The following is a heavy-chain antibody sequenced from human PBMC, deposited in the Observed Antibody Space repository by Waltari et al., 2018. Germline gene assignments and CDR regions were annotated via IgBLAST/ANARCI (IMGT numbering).Heavy chain of an antibody. J-gene: IGHJ6*02. CDR3: AREPTVPSYYYYGMDV. CDR1: GGSISSGSYY. Sequence: QVQLQESGPGLVKPSQTLSLTCTVSGGSISSGSYYWSWLRQPAGKGLEWIGYIYTSGSTNYNPSLKSRVTISVDTSKNQFSLKLSSVTAADTAVYYCAREPTVPSYYYYGMDVWGQGTTVTVSS. D-gene: IGHD4-4*01. V-gene: IGHV4-61*09. CDR2: IYTSGST.